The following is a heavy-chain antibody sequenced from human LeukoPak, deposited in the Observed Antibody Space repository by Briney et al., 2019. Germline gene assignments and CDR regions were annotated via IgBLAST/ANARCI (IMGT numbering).Heavy chain of an antibody. CDR1: GFTFSSYW. CDR3: ARTTSMSYVVDAFDI. V-gene: IGHV3-74*01. Sequence: PGGSLRLSCAASGFTFSSYWMHWVRQAPGKGLVWVSRNSDGSSTTYADSVKGRFTISRDNAKNTLYLQMNSLRAEDTAVYYCARTTSMSYVVDAFDIWGQGTMVTVSS. CDR2: NSDGSST. D-gene: IGHD1-26*01. J-gene: IGHJ3*02.